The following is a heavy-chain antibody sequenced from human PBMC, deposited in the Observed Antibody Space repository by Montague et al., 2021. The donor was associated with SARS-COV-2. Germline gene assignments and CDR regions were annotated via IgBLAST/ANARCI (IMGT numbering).Heavy chain of an antibody. CDR2: IDSSGST. CDR3: ARRVGGSGWLDY. D-gene: IGHD6-25*01. CDR1: GGSISSGSYY. V-gene: IGHV4-39*01. Sequence: SETLSLTCTVAGGSISSGSYYWGWIRQPPGKGLEWIGNIDSSGSTHYKSRVTISVDTSKNQFSLKVTSVTAADTAVYYCARRVGGSGWLDYWGQGTLVTVSS. J-gene: IGHJ4*02.